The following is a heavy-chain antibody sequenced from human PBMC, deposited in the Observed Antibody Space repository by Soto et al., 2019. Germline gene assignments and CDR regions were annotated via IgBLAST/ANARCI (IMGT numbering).Heavy chain of an antibody. D-gene: IGHD2-15*01. Sequence: SETLSLTCTVSGGSISSYYWSWIRQPPGKGLGWIGYIYYSGSTNYNPSLKSRVTISVDTSKNQFSLKLSSVTAADTAVYYCARHGGGGSWTSNMNFDYWGQGTLVTVSS. CDR2: IYYSGST. J-gene: IGHJ4*02. CDR3: ARHGGGGSWTSNMNFDY. CDR1: GGSISSYY. V-gene: IGHV4-59*08.